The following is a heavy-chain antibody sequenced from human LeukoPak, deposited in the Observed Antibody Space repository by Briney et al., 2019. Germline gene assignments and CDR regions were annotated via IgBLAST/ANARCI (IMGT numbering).Heavy chain of an antibody. V-gene: IGHV1-69*05. Sequence: SVKVSRKASGYTFTSYGISWVRQAPGQGLEWMGRIIPIFGTANYAQKFQGRVTITTDESTSTAYMELSSLRSEDTAVYYCARDRGRYCSSTSCPEVDYFDYWGQGTLVTVSS. CDR3: ARDRGRYCSSTSCPEVDYFDY. D-gene: IGHD2-2*01. CDR2: IIPIFGTA. CDR1: GYTFTSYG. J-gene: IGHJ4*02.